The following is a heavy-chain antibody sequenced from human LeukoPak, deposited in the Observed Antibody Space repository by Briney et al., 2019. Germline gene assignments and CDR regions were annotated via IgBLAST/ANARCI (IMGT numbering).Heavy chain of an antibody. CDR3: ASRQKADVYYYYYGMDV. V-gene: IGHV3-30-3*01. CDR2: ISYDGSNK. J-gene: IGHJ6*02. CDR1: GFTFSSYA. Sequence: PGGSLRLSCAASGFTFSSYAMHWVRQAPGKGLEWVAVISYDGSNKYYADSVKGRFTISRDNAKNSLYLQMNSLRAEDTAEYYCASRQKADVYYYYYGMDVWGQGTTVTVSS.